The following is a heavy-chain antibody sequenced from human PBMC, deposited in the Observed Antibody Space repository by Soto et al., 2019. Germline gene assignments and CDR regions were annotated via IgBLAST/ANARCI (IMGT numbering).Heavy chain of an antibody. CDR1: GGSFSGYY. CDR3: AQNYGYSSSTRIAAAFGY. D-gene: IGHD6-6*01. J-gene: IGHJ4*02. V-gene: IGHV4-34*01. CDR2: INHSGST. Sequence: PSETLSLTCAVYGGSFSGYYWSWIRQPPGKGLEWIGEINHSGSTNYNPSLKSRVTISVDTPKNQFSLKLSSVTAADTAVYYCAQNYGYSSSTRIAAAFGYWGKGTLVIVSS.